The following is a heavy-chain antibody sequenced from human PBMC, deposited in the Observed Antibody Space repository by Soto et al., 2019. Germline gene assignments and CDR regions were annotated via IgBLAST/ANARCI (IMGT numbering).Heavy chain of an antibody. D-gene: IGHD6-19*01. CDR2: ISGGGSNT. V-gene: IGHV3-23*01. Sequence: EVQLLESGGGLVQPGGSLRLSCAASGFSFSYYAMSWVRQAPGKGLEWVSTISGGGSNTYDADSVKGRFTISRDNSNNTLYLQMNSLRAENTAIYYCAKDRTNSGWPPRFDPWGQGTLVTVSS. CDR3: AKDRTNSGWPPRFDP. J-gene: IGHJ5*02. CDR1: GFSFSYYA.